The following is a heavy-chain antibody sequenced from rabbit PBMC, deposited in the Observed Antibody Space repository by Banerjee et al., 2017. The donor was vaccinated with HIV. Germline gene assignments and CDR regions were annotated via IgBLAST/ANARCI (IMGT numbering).Heavy chain of an antibody. J-gene: IGHJ4*01. Sequence: QEQLEESGGALVKPKGSLTLTCTASGFSFSGSYYMCWVRQAPGKGLEWIACIAAGSSGSTYYASWAKGRFTISKTSSTTVTLQMTSLTAADTATYFCARSNDWGLEYFHLWGQGTLVTVS. CDR2: IAAGSSGST. D-gene: IGHD4-1*01. CDR1: GFSFSGSYY. V-gene: IGHV1S45*01. CDR3: ARSNDWGLEYFHL.